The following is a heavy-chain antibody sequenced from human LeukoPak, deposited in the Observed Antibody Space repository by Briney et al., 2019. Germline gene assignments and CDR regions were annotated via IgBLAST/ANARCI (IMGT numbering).Heavy chain of an antibody. CDR3: ARGLSAYDSSGYYQEPIYGMDV. D-gene: IGHD3-22*01. V-gene: IGHV1-18*01. CDR2: ISAYNGNT. Sequence: ASVKVSCKASGYTFTSYGISWVRQAPGQGLEWMGWISAYNGNTNYAQKLQGRVTMTTDTSTSTAYMELRSLRSDDTAVYYCARGLSAYDSSGYYQEPIYGMDVWGQGTTVTVSS. J-gene: IGHJ6*02. CDR1: GYTFTSYG.